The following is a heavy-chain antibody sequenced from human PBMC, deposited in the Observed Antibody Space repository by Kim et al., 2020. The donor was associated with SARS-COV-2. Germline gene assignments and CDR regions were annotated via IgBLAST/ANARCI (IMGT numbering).Heavy chain of an antibody. CDR2: TYYKSKWYN. V-gene: IGHV6-1*01. D-gene: IGHD3-10*01. Sequence: SQTLSLTCAISGDSVSSNSAAWNWMRQSPSRGLEWLGRTYYKSKWYNDYAVSVKSRMTINPETSKNQFSLQFNSVTPEDTAVYFCARVRITMARGVVLYYYGMDVGGQGTTVTVSS. CDR1: GDSVSSNSAA. J-gene: IGHJ6*02. CDR3: ARVRITMARGVVLYYYGMDV.